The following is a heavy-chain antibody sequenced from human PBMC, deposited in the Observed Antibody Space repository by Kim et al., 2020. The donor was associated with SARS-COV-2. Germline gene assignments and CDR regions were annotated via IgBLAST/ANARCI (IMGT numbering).Heavy chain of an antibody. CDR1: GGSISSSSYY. V-gene: IGHV4-39*07. D-gene: IGHD3-10*01. CDR3: ARRLPYGSGSYYNPGDYYYGMDV. J-gene: IGHJ6*02. CDR2: IYYSGST. Sequence: SETLSLTCTVSGGSISSSSYYWGWIRQPPGKGLEWIGSIYYSGSTYYNPSLKSRVTISVDTSKNQFSLKLSSVTAADTAVYYCARRLPYGSGSYYNPGDYYYGMDVWGQGTTVTVSS.